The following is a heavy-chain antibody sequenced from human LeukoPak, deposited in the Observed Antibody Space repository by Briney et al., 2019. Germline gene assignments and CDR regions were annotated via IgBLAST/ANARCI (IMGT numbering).Heavy chain of an antibody. D-gene: IGHD6-19*01. V-gene: IGHV1-18*01. CDR1: GYTFTSYG. Sequence: ASVKVSCKASGYTFTSYGISWVRQAPGQGLEWMGWISAYNGNTNYAQKLQGRVTMTTDTSTSTAYMELRSLRSDDTAVYYCARTQWRVSPTGWFDPWGQGTLVTVSS. CDR2: ISAYNGNT. CDR3: ARTQWRVSPTGWFDP. J-gene: IGHJ5*02.